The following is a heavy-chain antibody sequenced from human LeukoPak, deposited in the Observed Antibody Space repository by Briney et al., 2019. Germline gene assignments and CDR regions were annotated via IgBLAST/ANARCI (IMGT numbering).Heavy chain of an antibody. D-gene: IGHD3-10*01. V-gene: IGHV4-39*07. CDR2: LYYSGST. CDR1: GGSISSSSYY. Sequence: PSETLSLTCTVAGGSISSSSYYWGWIRQPPGKGLEWIGTLYYSGSTYYNPSLKSRVTMSVDTSKNQFSLKLSSVTAADTAVYYCARESVRGVDFDYWGQGTLVTVSS. CDR3: ARESVRGVDFDY. J-gene: IGHJ4*02.